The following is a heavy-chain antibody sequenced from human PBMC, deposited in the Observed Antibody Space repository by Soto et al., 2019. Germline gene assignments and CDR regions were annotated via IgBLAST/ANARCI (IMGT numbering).Heavy chain of an antibody. J-gene: IGHJ4*02. D-gene: IGHD3-10*01. CDR2: ISYDEIDK. V-gene: IGHV3-30*04. Sequence: GGALKLSSAASGVTFSNYTMHWVRQAPGKGLEWVALISYDEIDKYFADAVKGRFTISRDNSKNTLYLQMDSLRAEDTAVYYCAGRSGSSDYWGRGTLVTVSS. CDR3: AGRSGSSDY. CDR1: GVTFSNYT.